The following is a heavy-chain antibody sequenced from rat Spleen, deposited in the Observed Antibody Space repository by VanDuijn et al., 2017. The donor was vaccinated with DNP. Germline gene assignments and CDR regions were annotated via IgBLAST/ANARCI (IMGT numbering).Heavy chain of an antibody. CDR2: ISTSGSRT. J-gene: IGHJ2*01. D-gene: IGHD4-3*01. V-gene: IGHV5-46*01. CDR3: AKNSGYYFDY. Sequence: VRQAPKKGLEWVATISTSGSRTYYPDSVKGRFTISRDNAKSSLYLQMNSLKSEDTATYYCAKNSGYYFDYWGQGVMVTVSS.